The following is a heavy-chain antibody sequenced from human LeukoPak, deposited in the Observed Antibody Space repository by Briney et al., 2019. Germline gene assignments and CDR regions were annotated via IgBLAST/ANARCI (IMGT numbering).Heavy chain of an antibody. J-gene: IGHJ4*02. CDR2: ISGSSYHI. V-gene: IGHV3-21*01. D-gene: IGHD1-26*01. CDR3: ASGTIVGARGADN. CDR1: GFTFSSYA. Sequence: GGSLRLSCAASGFTFSSYAMSWVRQAPGKALEWVSSISGSSYHIYYADSVKGRFTISRDNANNLLYLQMNSLRAEDTAVYYCASGTIVGARGADNWGQGTLVTVSS.